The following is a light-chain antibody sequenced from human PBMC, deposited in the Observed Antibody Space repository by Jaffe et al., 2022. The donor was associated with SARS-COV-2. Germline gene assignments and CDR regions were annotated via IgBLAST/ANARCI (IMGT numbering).Light chain of an antibody. J-gene: IGKJ1*01. CDR2: AAS. Sequence: AIRMTQSPSSFSASTGDRVTITCRASQGISSYLAWYQQKPGKAPKLLIYAASTLQSGVPSRFSGSGSGTDFTLTISCLQSEDFATYYCQQYYSYLPTWTFGQGTKVEIK. CDR3: QQYYSYLPTWT. V-gene: IGKV1-8*01. CDR1: QGISSY.